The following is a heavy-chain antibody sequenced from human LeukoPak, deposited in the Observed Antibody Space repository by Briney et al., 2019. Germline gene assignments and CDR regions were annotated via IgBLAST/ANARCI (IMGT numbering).Heavy chain of an antibody. V-gene: IGHV1-2*02. CDR3: ASGIIGDYYDSSGYYYGSDY. Sequence: ASVKVSCKASGYTFTGYYMHWVRQAPGQGLEWMGWINPNSGGTNYAQKFQGRVTMTRDTSISTAYMELSRLRSDDTAVYYCASGIIGDYYDSSGYYYGSDYWGQGTLVTVSS. D-gene: IGHD3-22*01. J-gene: IGHJ4*02. CDR2: INPNSGGT. CDR1: GYTFTGYY.